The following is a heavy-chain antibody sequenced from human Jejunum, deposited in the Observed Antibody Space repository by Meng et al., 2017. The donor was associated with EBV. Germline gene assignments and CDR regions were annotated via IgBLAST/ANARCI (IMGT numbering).Heavy chain of an antibody. CDR3: ARGNSGFDH. J-gene: IGHJ5*02. V-gene: IGHV4-30-2*06. D-gene: IGHD6-19*01. Sequence: QLHLQESGSGLVRPSQTLPLTCAGSGGSISTGGYSWHWIRQSPGKGLVWIGYIYHSGSAYYNPSLKSRLILSVDRSRDQFSLELISVTAADTAVYYCARGNSGFDHWGQGTLVTVSS. CDR1: GGSISTGGYS. CDR2: IYHSGSA.